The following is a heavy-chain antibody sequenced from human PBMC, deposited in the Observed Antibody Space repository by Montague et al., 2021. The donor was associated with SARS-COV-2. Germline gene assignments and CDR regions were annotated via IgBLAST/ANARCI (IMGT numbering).Heavy chain of an antibody. D-gene: IGHD3-9*01. CDR2: IYSNGDT. CDR3: AHLLRLYVIFTGNPFDD. V-gene: IGHV2-5*01. J-gene: IGHJ4*02. Sequence: PALVKPTQTLTLTCTFSGFSLSTPNVGVAWIRQPPGKALEWLAVIYSNGDTRYSPPLQRRLTTTKATYRNQVVLSLTNVHPLDTAAYYWAHLLRLYVIFTGNPFDDWGQGTQVTVSS. CDR1: GFSLSTPNVG.